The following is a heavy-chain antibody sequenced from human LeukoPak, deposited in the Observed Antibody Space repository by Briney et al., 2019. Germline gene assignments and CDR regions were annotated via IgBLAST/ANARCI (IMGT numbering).Heavy chain of an antibody. CDR2: IYYSGST. CDR3: ARHPQRRGLWLEPGYFDY. Sequence: SETLSLTCTVSGGSISSSSYYWGWIRQPPGKGLEWIGSIYYSGSTYYNPSLKSRVTISVDTSKNQFSLKLSSATAADTAVYYCARHPQRRGLWLEPGYFDYWGQGTLVTVSS. V-gene: IGHV4-39*01. J-gene: IGHJ4*02. D-gene: IGHD3-10*01. CDR1: GGSISSSSYY.